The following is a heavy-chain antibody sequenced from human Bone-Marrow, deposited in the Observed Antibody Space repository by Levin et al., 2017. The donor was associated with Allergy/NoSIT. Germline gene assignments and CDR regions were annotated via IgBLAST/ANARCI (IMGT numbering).Heavy chain of an antibody. D-gene: IGHD3-9*01. V-gene: IGHV3-21*01. Sequence: SGGSLRLSCAASGFTFSSYSMNWVRQAPGKGLEWVSSISSSSSYIYYADSVKGRFTISRDNAKNSLYLQMNSLRAEDTAVYYCARGRLGYDILTGYYSLSAGFDYWGQGTLVTVSS. J-gene: IGHJ4*02. CDR1: GFTFSSYS. CDR2: ISSSSSYI. CDR3: ARGRLGYDILTGYYSLSAGFDY.